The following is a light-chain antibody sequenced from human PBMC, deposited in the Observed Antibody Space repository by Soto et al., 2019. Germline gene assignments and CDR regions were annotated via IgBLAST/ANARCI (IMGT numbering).Light chain of an antibody. CDR1: QGISNW. Sequence: DIQVTQSPSTLSASVGDRVTITCRASQGISNWLAWYQQKPGKAPKLLIYDASTLESGVPSRFSGSGSGTEFTLTISSLLPDDFATYYCQQFRGTFGQGTKVDTK. J-gene: IGKJ1*01. V-gene: IGKV1-5*01. CDR2: DAS. CDR3: QQFRGT.